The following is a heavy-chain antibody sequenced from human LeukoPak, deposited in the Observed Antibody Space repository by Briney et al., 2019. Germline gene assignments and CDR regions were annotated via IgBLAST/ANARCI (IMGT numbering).Heavy chain of an antibody. J-gene: IGHJ4*02. V-gene: IGHV3-23*01. CDR1: GFTFSSYA. CDR2: ISGSGGST. CDR3: ARGGSGSYYN. D-gene: IGHD3-10*01. Sequence: GGSLRLSCAASGFTFSSYAMSWVRQAPGKGLEWVSTISGSGGSTYYADSVKGRFTISRDNAKNSLYLQMNSLRAEDTAVYYCARGGSGSYYNWGQGTLVTVSS.